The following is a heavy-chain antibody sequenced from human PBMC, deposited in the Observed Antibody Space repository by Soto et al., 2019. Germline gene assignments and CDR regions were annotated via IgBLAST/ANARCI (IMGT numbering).Heavy chain of an antibody. CDR3: ARQPPTNSWPAALDY. V-gene: IGHV3-53*02. CDR1: GFSVSSTY. CDR2: LYVGGTT. D-gene: IGHD2-15*01. Sequence: EVQLVETGGGLIQPGGSLTLSCAASGFSVSSTYMSWVRQAPGKGLQWVSVLYVGGTTYYANSVKGRFTISRDNSRNTLYLHLDSLTTEDTAVYYCARQPPTNSWPAALDYWGQGALVTVSS. J-gene: IGHJ4*02.